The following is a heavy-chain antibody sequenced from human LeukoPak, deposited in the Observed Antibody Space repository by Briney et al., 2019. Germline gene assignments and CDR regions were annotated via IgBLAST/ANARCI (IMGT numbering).Heavy chain of an antibody. CDR3: ATGYSSTWYYFDY. D-gene: IGHD6-13*01. V-gene: IGHV4-59*01. Sequence: SETLSVPCTVSGDSISSYYWSWIRQPPGKGLEWIGYIYHSGSTNYNPSLRSRVTISADTSKDQFSLKLSSVTAADTAVYYCATGYSSTWYYFDYWGQGTLVTVSS. CDR1: GDSISSYY. J-gene: IGHJ4*02. CDR2: IYHSGST.